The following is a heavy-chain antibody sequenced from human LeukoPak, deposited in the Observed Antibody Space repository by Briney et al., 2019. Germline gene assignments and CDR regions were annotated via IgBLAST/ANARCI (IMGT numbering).Heavy chain of an antibody. Sequence: GGSLRLSCAASGFTFSSYAMSWLRQAPGKGLEWVSAISRSGGSTYSADPVKGRFTISRDNSKDTLYLQMNSLRAEDAAVYYWAKGTRLLSDCCLYYWGQGTLVTVSS. CDR2: ISRSGGST. D-gene: IGHD2-21*01. CDR1: GFTFSSYA. J-gene: IGHJ4*02. V-gene: IGHV3-23*01. CDR3: AKGTRLLSDCCLYY.